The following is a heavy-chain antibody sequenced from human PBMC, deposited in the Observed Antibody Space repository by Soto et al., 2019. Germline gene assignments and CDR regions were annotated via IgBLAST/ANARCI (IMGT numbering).Heavy chain of an antibody. J-gene: IGHJ4*02. CDR3: VKDLWPAGCNGVGCAIFDY. CDR1: SFIFGTYG. V-gene: IGHV3-33*06. Sequence: GSLRLSGAASSFIFGTYGMHWVRHAPGKGLEWVALIWHDGSRDLYAKSVKGRFTVSRDNSNNLLYLQLNSLRVEDAAVYYCVKDLWPAGCNGVGCAIFDYWGQGTPVTVSS. CDR2: IWHDGSRD. D-gene: IGHD2-15*01.